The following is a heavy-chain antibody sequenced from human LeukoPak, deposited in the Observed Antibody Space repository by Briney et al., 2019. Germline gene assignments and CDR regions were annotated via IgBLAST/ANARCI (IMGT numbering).Heavy chain of an antibody. Sequence: SETLSLTCTVSGGSISSGDYYWSWIRQPPGKGLEWIGYIYYSGSTYYNPSLKSRVTISVDTSKNQFSLKLSSVTAADTAVYCCARVNFWSGYYDPSSDWFDPWGQGTLVTVSS. D-gene: IGHD3-3*01. V-gene: IGHV4-30-4*08. CDR1: GGSISSGDYY. J-gene: IGHJ5*02. CDR2: IYYSGST. CDR3: ARVNFWSGYYDPSSDWFDP.